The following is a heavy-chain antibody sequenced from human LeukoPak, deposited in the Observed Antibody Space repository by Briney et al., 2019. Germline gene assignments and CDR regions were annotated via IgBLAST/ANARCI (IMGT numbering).Heavy chain of an antibody. J-gene: IGHJ4*02. Sequence: ASVKVSCKASGYTFTSYGISWVRPAAGQGLEWMGWISSYNGNTNYTQKLQGRVTMTTDTSTSTAYMELRSLRSDDTAVYYCARDYLPGIAAAGEDYWGQGTLVTVSS. CDR2: ISSYNGNT. V-gene: IGHV1-18*01. CDR3: ARDYLPGIAAAGEDY. D-gene: IGHD6-13*01. CDR1: GYTFTSYG.